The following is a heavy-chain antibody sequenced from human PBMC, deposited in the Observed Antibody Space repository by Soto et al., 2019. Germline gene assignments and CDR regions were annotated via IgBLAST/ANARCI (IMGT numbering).Heavy chain of an antibody. CDR2: IYYSGST. Sequence: QVQLQESGPGLVKPSQTLSLTCTVSGGSISSGGYYWSWIRQHPGKGLEWIGYIYYSGSTYYNPSLKSRVTISVDTAKNQSSLKLSSVTAADTAVYYCARGVRWLGPYYFDYWGQGTLVTVSS. CDR1: GGSISSGGYY. V-gene: IGHV4-31*03. CDR3: ARGVRWLGPYYFDY. D-gene: IGHD6-19*01. J-gene: IGHJ4*02.